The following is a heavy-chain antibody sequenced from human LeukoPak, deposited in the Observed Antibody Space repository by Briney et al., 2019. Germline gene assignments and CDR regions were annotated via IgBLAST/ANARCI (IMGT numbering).Heavy chain of an antibody. CDR2: IYYSGST. CDR1: GGSISSYY. Sequence: NPSETLSLTCTVSGGSISSYYWSWIRQPPGKGLEWIGYIYYSGSTNYNPSLKSRVTISVDTSKNQFSLKLSSVTAADTAVYYCARGGYSSSRMLYYFDYWGQGTLVTVSS. D-gene: IGHD6-13*01. CDR3: ARGGYSSSRMLYYFDY. J-gene: IGHJ4*02. V-gene: IGHV4-59*01.